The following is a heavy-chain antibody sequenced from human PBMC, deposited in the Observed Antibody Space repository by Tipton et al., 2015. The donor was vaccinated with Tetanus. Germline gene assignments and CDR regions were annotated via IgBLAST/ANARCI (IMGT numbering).Heavy chain of an antibody. D-gene: IGHD3-10*01. CDR2: IDNGGRT. Sequence: TLSLTCTVSGGSVRSGDYYWTWIRQPPGKGLEWVGYIDNGGRTNYTPSLKSRLTISLDKAKKQFSLNLTSVTAADTAVYYCARSKLLWFGESLSGFDSWGQGTLVTVSA. J-gene: IGHJ4*02. V-gene: IGHV4-61*08. CDR1: GGSVRSGDYY. CDR3: ARSKLLWFGESLSGFDS.